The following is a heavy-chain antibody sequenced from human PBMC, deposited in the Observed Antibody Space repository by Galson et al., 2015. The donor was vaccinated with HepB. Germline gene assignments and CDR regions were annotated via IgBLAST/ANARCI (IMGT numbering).Heavy chain of an antibody. V-gene: IGHV4-34*01. CDR2: INHSGST. CDR3: ARARGSSSWYLGAYYYYGMDV. Sequence: SETLSLTCAVYGGSFSGYYWSWIRQPPGKGLEWIGEINHSGSTNYNPSLKSRVTISVDTSKNQFSLKLSSVTAADTAVYYCARARGSSSWYLGAYYYYGMDVWGQGTTVTVSS. D-gene: IGHD6-13*01. CDR1: GGSFSGYY. J-gene: IGHJ6*02.